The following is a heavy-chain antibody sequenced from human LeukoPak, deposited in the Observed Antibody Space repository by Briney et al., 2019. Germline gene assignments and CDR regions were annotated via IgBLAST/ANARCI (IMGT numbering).Heavy chain of an antibody. CDR2: IWYDGSNK. D-gene: IGHD6-13*01. CDR3: ARGIAAAATVYFDY. J-gene: IGHJ4*02. V-gene: IGHV3-33*01. Sequence: GGSLRLSCAASGFTFSSYGMHWVRQAPGKGLEWVAVIWYDGSNKYYADSVKGRFTISRDNSKNTLYLQMNSLRAEDTAVYYCARGIAAAATVYFDYWGQGTLVTASS. CDR1: GFTFSSYG.